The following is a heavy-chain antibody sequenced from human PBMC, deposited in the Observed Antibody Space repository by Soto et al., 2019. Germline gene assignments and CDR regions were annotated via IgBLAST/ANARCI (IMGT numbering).Heavy chain of an antibody. CDR3: ARDPQRGDGHNFDD. Sequence: QLVESGGGLVKPGGSLRLSCAASGPTLSDHFMIWVRQAPGKGLEWVSCIDNSGSIYYADSVKGRFTISRDNAKNSLYLQMNSLRAEDTAVYYCARDPQRGDGHNFDDWGQGTLVTVSS. V-gene: IGHV3-11*01. CDR2: IDNSGSI. CDR1: GPTLSDHF. D-gene: IGHD3-3*01. J-gene: IGHJ4*02.